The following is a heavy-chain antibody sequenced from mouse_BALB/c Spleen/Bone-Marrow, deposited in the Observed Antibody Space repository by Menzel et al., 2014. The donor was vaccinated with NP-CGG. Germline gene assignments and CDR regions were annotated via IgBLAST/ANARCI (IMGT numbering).Heavy chain of an antibody. V-gene: IGHV5-17*02. CDR2: ISSGISST. J-gene: IGHJ1*01. D-gene: IGHD1-1*01. Sequence: LSYAAFCFKFSSFGMHWVRQAPEKGLEWVAYISSGISSTYYADTLKGRFTISRDNPNNRLFQQMTSLRSEDTAVCYCARGDYYGSSHYW. CDR1: CFKFSSFG. CDR3: ARGDYYGSSHYW.